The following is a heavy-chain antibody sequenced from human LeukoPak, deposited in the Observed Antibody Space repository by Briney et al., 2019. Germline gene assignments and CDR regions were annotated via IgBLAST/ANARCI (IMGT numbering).Heavy chain of an antibody. Sequence: ASVKVSCKASGYTFTGYYMHWVRQAPGQGLEWMGWISAYNGNTNYAQKLQGRVTMTTDTSTSTAYMELRSLRSDDTAVYYCAREDYYETSGDYWGQGTLVTVSS. CDR1: GYTFTGYY. CDR3: AREDYYETSGDY. V-gene: IGHV1-18*04. D-gene: IGHD3-22*01. J-gene: IGHJ4*02. CDR2: ISAYNGNT.